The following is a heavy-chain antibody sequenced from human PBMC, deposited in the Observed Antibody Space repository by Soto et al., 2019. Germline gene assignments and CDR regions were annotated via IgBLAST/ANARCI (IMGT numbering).Heavy chain of an antibody. CDR2: IVWDDDK. V-gene: IGHV2-70*11. D-gene: IGHD2-2*01. CDR1: GSPYRTSGMC. J-gene: IGHJ5*02. Sequence: SGATLMNPSQILILSCTFPGSPYRTSGMCVSWIRQPPGKALEWLARIVWDDDKYYSTSQKTRLTSSKDTSKSQVALTMSNMDPVDTATYYCARSYIAVVPTAMLFNASGPWGQGTLVTVSS. CDR3: ARSYIAVVPTAMLFNASGP.